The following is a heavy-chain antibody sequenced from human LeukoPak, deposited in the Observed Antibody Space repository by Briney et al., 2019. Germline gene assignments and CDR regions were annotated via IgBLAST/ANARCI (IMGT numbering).Heavy chain of an antibody. CDR2: IKHDGSEK. V-gene: IGHV3-7*01. D-gene: IGHD3-3*01. Sequence: PGGSLRLSCAASAFTFSSYAMTWVRQAPGKGLEWVASIKHDGSEKYYVDSVRGRFTISRDNTENSLYLQMSSLRAEDTAVYYCATDRGWRTSGYYLYYFEYWGQGTLVTFSS. CDR3: ATDRGWRTSGYYLYYFEY. J-gene: IGHJ4*02. CDR1: AFTFSSYA.